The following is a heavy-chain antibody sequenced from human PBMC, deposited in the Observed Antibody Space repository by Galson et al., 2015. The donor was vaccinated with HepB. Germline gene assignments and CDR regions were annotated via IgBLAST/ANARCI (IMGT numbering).Heavy chain of an antibody. CDR3: ARDGIAARITWGYYYYGMDV. CDR1: GFTFSDYY. CDR2: ISSSGSTI. J-gene: IGHJ6*02. Sequence: SLRLSCAASGFTFSDYYMSWIRQAPGKGLEWVSYISSSGSTIYYADSVKGRFTISRDNAKNSLYLQMNSLRAEDTAVYYCARDGIAARITWGYYYYGMDVWGQGTTVTVSS. D-gene: IGHD6-6*01. V-gene: IGHV3-11*01.